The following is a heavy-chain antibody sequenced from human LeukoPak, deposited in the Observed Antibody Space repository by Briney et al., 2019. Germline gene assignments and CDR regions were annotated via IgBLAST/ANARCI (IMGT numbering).Heavy chain of an antibody. CDR2: ISGSSSDV. V-gene: IGHV3-21*04. CDR3: SRDPRHSDY. J-gene: IGHJ4*02. CDR1: GFTFSSYS. Sequence: GGSLRLSCAASGFTFSSYSMNWVRQAPGKGLELLSYISGSSSDVNYIDSVGGRFTISRDNAKNSLYLHMNSLTVEDTAVYYCSRDPRHSDYWGQGTLVTVSS.